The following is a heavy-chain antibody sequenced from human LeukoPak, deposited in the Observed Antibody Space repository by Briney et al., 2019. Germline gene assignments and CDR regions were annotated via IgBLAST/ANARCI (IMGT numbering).Heavy chain of an antibody. V-gene: IGHV3-23*01. CDR1: GFTFSSYA. Sequence: GGSLRLSCAASGFTFSSYAMSWVRQAPGKGLEWVSSVSVSGDTNYADSVEGRFTISRDNSKNTLFLQMSSLRGDDTAIYYCTKDRDPPRDGYNVGGFDYWGQGTLVTVSS. J-gene: IGHJ4*02. CDR2: VSVSGDT. D-gene: IGHD5-24*01. CDR3: TKDRDPPRDGYNVGGFDY.